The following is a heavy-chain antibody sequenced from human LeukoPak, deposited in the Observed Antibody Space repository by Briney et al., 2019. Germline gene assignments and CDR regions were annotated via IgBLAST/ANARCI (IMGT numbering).Heavy chain of an antibody. D-gene: IGHD2-15*01. CDR2: ISGSGGST. CDR3: AKPYCSGGSCYHSGYYYYYMDV. V-gene: IGHV3-23*01. J-gene: IGHJ6*03. CDR1: GFAFSSYA. Sequence: PGGSLRLSCAASGFAFSSYAMSWVRQAPGKGLEWVSAISGSGGSTYYADSVKGRFTISRDNSKNTLYLQMNSLRAEDTAVYYCAKPYCSGGSCYHSGYYYYYMDVWGKGTTATVSS.